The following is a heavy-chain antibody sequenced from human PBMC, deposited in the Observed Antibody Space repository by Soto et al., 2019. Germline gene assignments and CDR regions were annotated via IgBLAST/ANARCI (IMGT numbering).Heavy chain of an antibody. Sequence: GGSLRLSCAASGFTFSSYWMSWVRQAPGKGLEWVANIKQDGSEKYYVDSVKGRFTISRDNAKNSLYLQMNSLRAEDTAVYYCARVLIVVVPAAGRYDAFDIWGQGTMVTVSS. CDR2: IKQDGSEK. J-gene: IGHJ3*02. D-gene: IGHD2-2*01. CDR1: GFTFSSYW. V-gene: IGHV3-7*01. CDR3: ARVLIVVVPAAGRYDAFDI.